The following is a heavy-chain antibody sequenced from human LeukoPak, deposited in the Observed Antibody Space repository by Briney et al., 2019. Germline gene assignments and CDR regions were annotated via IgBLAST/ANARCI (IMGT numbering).Heavy chain of an antibody. J-gene: IGHJ6*03. D-gene: IGHD3-22*01. CDR1: GGSISSYY. Sequence: SETLSLTCTVSGGSISSYYWNWIRQPPGRGLEWIGYIYYTGSTSYNPSLKSRVTISVDTSKSQFSLKLSSVTAADTAVYYFARETYYYDSSGLPHYYMDVWGKGTTVTVSS. CDR3: ARETYYYDSSGLPHYYMDV. CDR2: IYYTGST. V-gene: IGHV4-59*12.